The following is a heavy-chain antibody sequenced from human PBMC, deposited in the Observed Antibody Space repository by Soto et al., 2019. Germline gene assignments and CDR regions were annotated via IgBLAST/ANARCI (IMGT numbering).Heavy chain of an antibody. V-gene: IGHV1-69*12. Sequence: QVQLVQSGAEVKKPGSSVKVSCKTSGGTFSSYPITWVRQAPGQGLEWMGGIIPIFGTANYAQKFQGRVTITADESTSTSYMELNSLRSEDTAVYYCARAPDSAYDYCAYWGQGTPVTVSS. J-gene: IGHJ4*02. CDR2: IIPIFGTA. D-gene: IGHD5-12*01. CDR1: GGTFSSYP. CDR3: ARAPDSAYDYCAY.